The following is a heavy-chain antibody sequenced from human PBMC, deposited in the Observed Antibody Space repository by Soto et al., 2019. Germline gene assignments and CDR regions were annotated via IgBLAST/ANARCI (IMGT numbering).Heavy chain of an antibody. CDR1: GYTFNSYG. CDR3: VGDGTRGSYSWLDP. CDR2: ISAYSGNT. Sequence: QVQLVQSGVEVEKPGASVKVSCKASGYTFNSYGITWVRQAPGQGLEWMGWISAYSGNTNYAQKLTGSVTMPTDISTSTGYMEPRSLKSDDAAVYYCVGDGTRGSYSWLDPWGEGTLVAVSS. J-gene: IGHJ5*02. V-gene: IGHV1-18*01. D-gene: IGHD1-26*01.